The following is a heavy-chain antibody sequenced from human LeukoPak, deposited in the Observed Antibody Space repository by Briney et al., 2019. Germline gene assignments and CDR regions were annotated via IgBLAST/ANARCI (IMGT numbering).Heavy chain of an antibody. CDR1: GFTFSSYG. CDR3: AKVDCSSTSCSLRPIDY. V-gene: IGHV3-33*06. Sequence: GGSLRLSCAASGFTFSSYGMHWVRQAPGKGLEWVAVIWYDGSNKYYADSVKGRFTISRDNSKNTLYLQMNSLRAEDTAVYYCAKVDCSSTSCSLRPIDYWGQGTLVTVSS. J-gene: IGHJ4*02. CDR2: IWYDGSNK. D-gene: IGHD2-2*01.